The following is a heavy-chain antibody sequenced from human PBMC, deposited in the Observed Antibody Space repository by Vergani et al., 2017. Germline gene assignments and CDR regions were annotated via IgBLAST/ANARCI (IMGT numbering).Heavy chain of an antibody. D-gene: IGHD2-21*02. CDR2: ISGSGGRT. J-gene: IGHJ5*02. CDR3: AKDGADGWRNFXGRFVGVTGYVREYWFDP. Sequence: EVQLLESGGGLVQPGGSLRLSCAASGFTFRSYAMSWVRQAPGKGLEWGSAISGSGGRTYYADSGKGRFTLSRDNSKNTLYLQMNSLRAEVTAVYFCAKDGADGWRNFXGRFVGVTGYVREYWFDPWGQGTLVTVSS. V-gene: IGHV3-23*01. CDR1: GFTFRSYA.